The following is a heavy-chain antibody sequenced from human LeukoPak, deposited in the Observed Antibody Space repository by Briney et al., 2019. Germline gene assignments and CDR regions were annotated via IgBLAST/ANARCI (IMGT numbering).Heavy chain of an antibody. J-gene: IGHJ4*02. V-gene: IGHV3-33*07. CDR2: IRYDGSDK. CDR1: GFTYRSYG. CDR3: ARILRWELYIDH. D-gene: IGHD1-26*01. Sequence: PGGSLRLSCAASGFTYRSYGMYWVRQAPGQGLEGVAVIRYDGSDKYDADSVKGRFTISRDNAKNSLYLQMDSLRAEDTAVYYCARILRWELYIDHWGQGTLVTVSS.